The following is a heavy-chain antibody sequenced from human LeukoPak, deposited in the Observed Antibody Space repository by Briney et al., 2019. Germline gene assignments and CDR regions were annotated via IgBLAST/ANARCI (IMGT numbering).Heavy chain of an antibody. D-gene: IGHD1-26*01. CDR2: VKSKTDGGTT. CDR1: GGSISSSSYC. V-gene: IGHV3-15*01. Sequence: ETLSLTCAVSGGSISSSSYCWGCTRQAPGKGLEWVGCVKSKTDGGTTDYAAPVKGRFTISRDDSKNTLYLQMNSLKTEDTAVYYCTTDWSYQANAFDIWGQGTMVTVSS. CDR3: TTDWSYQANAFDI. J-gene: IGHJ3*02.